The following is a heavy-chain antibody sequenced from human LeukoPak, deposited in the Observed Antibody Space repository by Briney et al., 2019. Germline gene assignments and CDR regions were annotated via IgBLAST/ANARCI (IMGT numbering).Heavy chain of an antibody. CDR2: MNPDGSEK. J-gene: IGHJ4*02. CDR1: GFTFSSYW. CDR3: ARDRALYDSRRGYYYTEDDY. Sequence: PGGSLRLSCAASGFTFSSYWMSWVRQAPGKGLEWVANMNPDGSEKYFLDSVKGRFTISRDNAKSSLYLQMNSLRGDDTAVYYCARDRALYDSRRGYYYTEDDYWGQGTLVTASS. V-gene: IGHV3-7*01. D-gene: IGHD3-22*01.